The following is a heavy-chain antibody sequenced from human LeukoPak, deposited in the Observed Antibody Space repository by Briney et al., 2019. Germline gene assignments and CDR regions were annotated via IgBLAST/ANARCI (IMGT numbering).Heavy chain of an antibody. V-gene: IGHV1-24*01. D-gene: IGHD6-13*01. J-gene: IGHJ4*02. CDR1: GDTLTELS. Sequence: ASVKVSCKVSGDTLTELSMHWVRQAPGKGLEWMGGFDPEDGKTMYAQKFQGRVTMTEDTSTDTAYMDLSGLGPEDTAVYYCAADVTTSYSSTWYARNWGQGTLVTVSS. CDR2: FDPEDGKT. CDR3: AADVTTSYSSTWYARN.